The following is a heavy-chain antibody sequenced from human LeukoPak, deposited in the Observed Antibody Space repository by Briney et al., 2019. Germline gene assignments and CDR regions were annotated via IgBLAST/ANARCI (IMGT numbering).Heavy chain of an antibody. CDR3: ARARDAKNLYYFDY. J-gene: IGHJ4*02. V-gene: IGHV1-69*04. D-gene: IGHD2-8*01. CDR1: GGTFSSYA. Sequence: SVKVSCKASGGTFSSYAISWVRQAPGQGLEWMGRIIPILGIANYAQKFQGRVTITADKSTSTAYMELSSLRSEDTAVYYCARARDAKNLYYFDYWGEGTLVTVSS. CDR2: IIPILGIA.